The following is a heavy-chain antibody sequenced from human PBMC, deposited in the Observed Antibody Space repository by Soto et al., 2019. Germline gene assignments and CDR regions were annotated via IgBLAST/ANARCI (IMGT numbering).Heavy chain of an antibody. Sequence: GGSLRLSCVASGLTFSSRAMVWVRQAPGKGLEWVSTITANSGSSDYGDSVKGRFTISRDNAESTLYLQMNSLRVEDTATYYCAKSPQWPNRYFDFWGQGTLVTVSS. D-gene: IGHD6-19*01. CDR2: ITANSGSS. V-gene: IGHV3-23*01. CDR3: AKSPQWPNRYFDF. CDR1: GLTFSSRA. J-gene: IGHJ4*02.